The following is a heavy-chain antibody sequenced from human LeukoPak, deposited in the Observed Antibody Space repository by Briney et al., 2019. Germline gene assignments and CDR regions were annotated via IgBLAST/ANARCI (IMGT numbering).Heavy chain of an antibody. V-gene: IGHV1-2*02. CDR3: ARIGYNHYFDY. CDR2: INPNSGGT. D-gene: IGHD5-24*01. Sequence: GASVKVSCKASGYTFTDYYLHWVRQAPGQGLEWMGWINPNSGGTNYAQTFQSRVTMTRDTSITTAYLELSRLRSDDTAVYYCARIGYNHYFDYWGQGTLVTVSS. CDR1: GYTFTDYY. J-gene: IGHJ4*02.